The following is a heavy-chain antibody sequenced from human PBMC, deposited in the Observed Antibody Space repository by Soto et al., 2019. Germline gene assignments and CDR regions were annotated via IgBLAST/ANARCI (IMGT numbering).Heavy chain of an antibody. CDR1: GFTFSSYS. CDR3: ALGVYYYYYGMDV. J-gene: IGHJ6*02. Sequence: PGGSLRLSCAGSGFTFSSYSMNWVRQAPGKGLEWVSSISSSSSYIYYADSVKGRFTISRDNAKNSLYLQMNSLRAEDTAVYYCALGVYYYYYGMDVWGQGTTVTVSS. V-gene: IGHV3-21*01. CDR2: ISSSSSYI.